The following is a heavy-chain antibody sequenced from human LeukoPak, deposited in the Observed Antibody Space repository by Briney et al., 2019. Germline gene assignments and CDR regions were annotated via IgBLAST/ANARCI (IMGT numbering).Heavy chain of an antibody. V-gene: IGHV3-15*01. CDR2: IKSKTDGGTT. CDR1: GFTFSNAW. D-gene: IGHD2-2*01. CDR3: TTSPPAAPEDY. Sequence: NPGGSLRLSCAASGFTFSNAWMSWVRQAPGKGREWVGRIKSKTDGGTTDYAAPVKGRFTISRDDSKNTLYLQMNSLKTEDTAVYYCTTSPPAAPEDYWGQGTLVTVSS. J-gene: IGHJ4*02.